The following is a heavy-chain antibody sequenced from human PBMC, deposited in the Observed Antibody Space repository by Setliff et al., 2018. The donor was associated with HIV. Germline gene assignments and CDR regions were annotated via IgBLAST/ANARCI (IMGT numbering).Heavy chain of an antibody. J-gene: IGHJ6*02. D-gene: IGHD1-20*01. Sequence: GESLKISCKGSGYSFTSYWIGWVRQMPGKGLEWMGIIYPGDSDTRYSPSFQGRVTISADKSISAAYLQWSSLKASDTAMYYCASSITVAGGRSFYYYAMDVWGQGTTVTVSS. CDR1: GYSFTSYW. V-gene: IGHV5-51*01. CDR2: IYPGDSDT. CDR3: ASSITVAGGRSFYYYAMDV.